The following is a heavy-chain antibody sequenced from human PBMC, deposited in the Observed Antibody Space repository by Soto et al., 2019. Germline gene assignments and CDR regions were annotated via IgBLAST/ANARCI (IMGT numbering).Heavy chain of an antibody. D-gene: IGHD5-12*01. Sequence: SFKFSCKASGGTFSSYAISWVRQAPGQGLEWMGGIIPIFRTANYAQKFQGRVTITADESTSTAYMELSSLRSEDTAVDYCARLGYSGYDYRRSLDYWGQGTLVTVSS. CDR2: IIPIFRTA. V-gene: IGHV1-69*13. CDR3: ARLGYSGYDYRRSLDY. CDR1: GGTFSSYA. J-gene: IGHJ4*02.